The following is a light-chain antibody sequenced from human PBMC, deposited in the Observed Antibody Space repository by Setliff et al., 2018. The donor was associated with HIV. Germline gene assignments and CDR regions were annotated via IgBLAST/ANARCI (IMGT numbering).Light chain of an antibody. Sequence: ALTQPASVSGSPGQSITISCTGTSSDVGGYNYVSWYQQHPGKAPKLMIYEVSNRPSGVSNRFSGSKSGNTASLTTSGLQAEDEADYYCSSYTSSSTLVFGTGTKVTVL. CDR1: SSDVGGYNY. V-gene: IGLV2-14*01. CDR3: SSYTSSSTLV. J-gene: IGLJ1*01. CDR2: EVS.